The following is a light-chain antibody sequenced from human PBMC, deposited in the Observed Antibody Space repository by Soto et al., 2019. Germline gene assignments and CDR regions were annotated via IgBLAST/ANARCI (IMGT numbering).Light chain of an antibody. CDR1: SSDIGAYNH. CDR3: ISYTVSRSYA. J-gene: IGLJ1*01. Sequence: QSALTQPASVSGSPGQSITISCSGSSSDIGAYNHVAWFQQFPGKTPKLVIYSVSDRPSGVSYRFSGSKSGNTASLTISGLQADDEADYYCISYTVSRSYAFGTGTKVTV. V-gene: IGLV2-14*01. CDR2: SVS.